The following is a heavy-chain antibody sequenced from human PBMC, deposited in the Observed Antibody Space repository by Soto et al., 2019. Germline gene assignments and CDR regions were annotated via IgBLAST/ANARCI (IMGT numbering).Heavy chain of an antibody. J-gene: IGHJ5*01. CDR3: ARGRYCLTGRCFPNWFDS. D-gene: IGHD7-27*01. CDR1: GDSISNLDYF. V-gene: IGHV4-30-4*01. CDR2: IYKSATT. Sequence: PSETLSLTCSVSGDSISNLDYFWAWIRQPPGQALEYIGYIYKSATTYYNPSFESRVATSVDTSKSQFSLNVTSVTAADTAVYFCARGRYCLTGRCFPNWFDSWGPGALVTVSS.